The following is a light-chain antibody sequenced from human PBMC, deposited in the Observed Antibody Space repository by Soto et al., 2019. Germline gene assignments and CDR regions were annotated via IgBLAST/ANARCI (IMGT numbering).Light chain of an antibody. CDR3: QQYKSYSPT. Sequence: DTQMTQSPSTLSASVGDRVTITCRASQSISNCLAWYQQRPGSAPNLLIHTASTLKSGVPSRFSGSGAGTEFDLSISSLQPDDFATFNRQQYKSYSPTFGQGTKVEIK. CDR1: QSISNC. J-gene: IGKJ1*01. CDR2: TAS. V-gene: IGKV1-5*03.